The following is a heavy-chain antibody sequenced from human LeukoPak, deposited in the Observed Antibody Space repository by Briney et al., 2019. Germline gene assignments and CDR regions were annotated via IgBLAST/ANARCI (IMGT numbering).Heavy chain of an antibody. CDR1: GCSISSYY. V-gene: IGHV4-59*01. CDR2: IYYSGST. Sequence: SETLSLTCTVSGCSISSYYWSWIRQPPGKGLEWIGYIYYSGSTNYNPSLKSRVTISVDTSKNQFSLKLSSVTAADTAVYYCARGTIDGNSYFDYWGQGTLVTVSS. CDR3: ARGTIDGNSYFDY. J-gene: IGHJ4*02. D-gene: IGHD4-23*01.